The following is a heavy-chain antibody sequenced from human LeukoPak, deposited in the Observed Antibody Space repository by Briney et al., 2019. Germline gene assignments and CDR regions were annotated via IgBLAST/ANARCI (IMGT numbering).Heavy chain of an antibody. CDR3: AKDGRDYYGSGSYYNAPADY. CDR2: ISGSGGST. J-gene: IGHJ4*02. CDR1: GFTFSSYA. V-gene: IGHV3-23*01. Sequence: SGGPLRLSCAASGFTFSSYAMSWVRQAPGKGLEWVSAISGSGGSTYYADSVKGRFTISRDNSKNTLYLQMNSLRAEDTAVYYCAKDGRDYYGSGSYYNAPADYWGQGTLVTVSS. D-gene: IGHD3-10*01.